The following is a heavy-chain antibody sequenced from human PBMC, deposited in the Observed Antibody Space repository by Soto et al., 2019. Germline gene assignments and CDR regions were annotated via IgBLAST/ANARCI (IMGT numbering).Heavy chain of an antibody. D-gene: IGHD5-12*01. V-gene: IGHV5-10-1*01. CDR1: GYSFTSYW. J-gene: IGHJ6*02. CDR3: AKHGAVEMATWYGMDV. Sequence: PGESLKISCKGSGYSFTSYWISWVRQMPGKGLEWMGRIDPSDSYTNYSPSFQGHVTISADKSISTAYLQWSSLKASDTAMYYCAKHGAVEMATWYGMDVWGQGTTVTVSS. CDR2: IDPSDSYT.